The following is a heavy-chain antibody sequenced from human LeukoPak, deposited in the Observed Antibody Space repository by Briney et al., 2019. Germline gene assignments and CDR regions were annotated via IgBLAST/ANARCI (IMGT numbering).Heavy chain of an antibody. J-gene: IGHJ4*02. Sequence: GASVKVSCKASGGTFSSYAISWVRQAPGQGLEWMGWISAYNGNTNYAQKLQGRVTMTTDTSTSTAYMELRSLRSDDTAVYYCARKSPYGDCDYWGQGTLVTVSS. CDR3: ARKSPYGDCDY. V-gene: IGHV1-18*01. D-gene: IGHD4-17*01. CDR2: ISAYNGNT. CDR1: GGTFSSYA.